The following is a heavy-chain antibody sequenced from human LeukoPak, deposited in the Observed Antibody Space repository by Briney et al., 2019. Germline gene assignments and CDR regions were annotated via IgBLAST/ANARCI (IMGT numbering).Heavy chain of an antibody. D-gene: IGHD6-19*01. CDR1: GGSFSGYY. CDR2: INHSGST. J-gene: IGHJ1*01. CDR3: ARGAQQWLVTPEYFQH. Sequence: TSETLSLTCAVYGGSFSGYYWSWIRQPPGKGLEWLGEINHSGSTNYNPSLKSRVTISVDTSKNQFSLKLSSVTAADTAVYYCARGAQQWLVTPEYFQHWGQGTLVTVSS. V-gene: IGHV4-34*01.